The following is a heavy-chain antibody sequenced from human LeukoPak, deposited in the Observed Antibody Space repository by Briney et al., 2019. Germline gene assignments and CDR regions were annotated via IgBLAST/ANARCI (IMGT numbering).Heavy chain of an antibody. CDR2: ISSSGSTI. D-gene: IGHD6-25*01. CDR3: ASLISANYYYYMDV. J-gene: IGHJ6*03. Sequence: GGSLRLSCAASGFTFSDYYMSWIRQAPGKGLEWVSYISSSGSTIYYADSVKGRFTISRDNAKNSLYLQMNSLRAEDTAVYYCASLISANYYYYMDVWGKGTTVTVSS. V-gene: IGHV3-11*01. CDR1: GFTFSDYY.